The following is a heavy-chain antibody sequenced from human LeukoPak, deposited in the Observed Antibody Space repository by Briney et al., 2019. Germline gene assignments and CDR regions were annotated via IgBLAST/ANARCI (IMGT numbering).Heavy chain of an antibody. Sequence: GGSLRLSCAASGFTFSTYWMHWVRQAPGKGLVWVSRINSDGSSTSYADSVKGRSTISRDNAKNTLYLQMNSLRAEDTALYYCARVYGSTGYGYWGQGTLVTVSS. J-gene: IGHJ4*02. CDR1: GFTFSTYW. D-gene: IGHD3-22*01. V-gene: IGHV3-74*01. CDR2: INSDGSST. CDR3: ARVYGSTGYGY.